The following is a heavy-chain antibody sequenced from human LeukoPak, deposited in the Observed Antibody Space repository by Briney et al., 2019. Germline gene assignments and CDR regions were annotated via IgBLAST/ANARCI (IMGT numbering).Heavy chain of an antibody. CDR3: ARQKDYGGDFDY. V-gene: IGHV4-59*08. CDR2: IYYSGST. Sequence: SETLSLTCTVSGGSISSYYWSWIRQPPGKGLEWIGYIYYSGSTNYNPSLKSRVTISVDTSKNQFSLKLSSVTAADTAVYYCARQKDYGGDFDYWGQGTLVTVSS. CDR1: GGSISSYY. D-gene: IGHD4-17*01. J-gene: IGHJ4*02.